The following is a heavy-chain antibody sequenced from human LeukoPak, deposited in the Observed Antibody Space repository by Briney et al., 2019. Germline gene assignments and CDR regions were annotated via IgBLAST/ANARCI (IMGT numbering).Heavy chain of an antibody. V-gene: IGHV4-4*07. CDR1: GGSISIYR. CDR3: ARGIVRGVSAPDI. CDR2: IDTSGNT. Sequence: TSETLSLTCTVSGGSISIYRWSWIRQPAGKGLEWMGRIDTSGNTNYNPSLNGRVTMSVDTSKTQFYLNLRSVTAADTAIYYCARGIVRGVSAPDIWGQGTMVTVSS. D-gene: IGHD3-10*01. J-gene: IGHJ3*02.